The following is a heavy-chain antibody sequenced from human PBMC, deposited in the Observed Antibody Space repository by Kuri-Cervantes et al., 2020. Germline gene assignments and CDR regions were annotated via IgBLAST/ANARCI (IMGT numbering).Heavy chain of an antibody. J-gene: IGHJ6*03. CDR3: ARDPEVYYLDV. CDR2: ISAYNGNT. D-gene: IGHD1-14*01. V-gene: IGHV1-18*01. Sequence: ASVKVSCKASGGTFSSYAISWVRQAPGQGLEWMGWISAYNGNTNYAQKLQGRVTMTTDTSTSTAYMELSSLRSEDTAVYYCARDPEVYYLDVWGKGTTVTVSS. CDR1: GGTFSSYA.